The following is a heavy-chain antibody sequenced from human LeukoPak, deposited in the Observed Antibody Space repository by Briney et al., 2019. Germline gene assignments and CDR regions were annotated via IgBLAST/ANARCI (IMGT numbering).Heavy chain of an antibody. CDR1: GYTFTGYH. CDR2: ISAYNGNT. Sequence: ASVKASCKASGYTFTGYHMHWVRQAPGQGLEWMGWISAYNGNTNYAQKLQGRVTMTTDTSTSTAYMELRSLRSDDTAVYYCARCPGRWNDGGFDYWGQGTLVTVSS. J-gene: IGHJ4*02. V-gene: IGHV1-18*04. D-gene: IGHD1-1*01. CDR3: ARCPGRWNDGGFDY.